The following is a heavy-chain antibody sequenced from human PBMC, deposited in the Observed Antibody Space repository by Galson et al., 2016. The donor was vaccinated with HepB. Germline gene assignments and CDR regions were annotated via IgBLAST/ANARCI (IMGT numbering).Heavy chain of an antibody. CDR3: AREYINSFDI. J-gene: IGHJ3*02. V-gene: IGHV4-4*02. CDR1: GGSINSAVW. Sequence: SETLSLTCAVSGGSINSAVWWSWVRQAPGKGLDWIGEIYNTGSTNYNPSLKTRFIMSLDKSKNQFSLKANSVPTEDTALYYCAREYINSFDIWGQGTMVTVSS. D-gene: IGHD1-1*01. CDR2: IYNTGST.